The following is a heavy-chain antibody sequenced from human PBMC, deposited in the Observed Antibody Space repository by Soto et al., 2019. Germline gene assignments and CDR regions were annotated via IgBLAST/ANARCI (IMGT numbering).Heavy chain of an antibody. J-gene: IGHJ6*02. CDR3: ARDLGVVRDYYYGMDV. Sequence: PSETLSLTCTVSCGSISSYYWSWIRQPPGKGLEWIGYIYYSGSTNYNPSLKSRVTISVDTSKNQFSLKLSSVTTADTAVYYCARDLGVVRDYYYGMDVWGQGTTVTVSS. D-gene: IGHD2-15*01. V-gene: IGHV4-59*01. CDR2: IYYSGST. CDR1: CGSISSYY.